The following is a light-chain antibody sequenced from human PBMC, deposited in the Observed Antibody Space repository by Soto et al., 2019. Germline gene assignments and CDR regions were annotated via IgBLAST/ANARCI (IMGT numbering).Light chain of an antibody. CDR3: QQYGSSPPT. CDR1: QSVSSNY. CDR2: DAY. Sequence: IVLTHSPCTLSLSPLERATFSFMSSQSVSSNYLAWYQQKPGQAPRLLIYDAYNRATGIPPRFSGSGSGTDFTLTISRLEPEDFAVYYCQQYGSSPPTFGQGTKVDIK. V-gene: IGKV3-20*01. J-gene: IGKJ1*01.